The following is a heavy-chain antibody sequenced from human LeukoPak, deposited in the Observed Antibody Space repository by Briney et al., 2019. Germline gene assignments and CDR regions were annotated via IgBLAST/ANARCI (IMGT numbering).Heavy chain of an antibody. CDR2: IIPIFGTA. V-gene: IGHV1-69*05. J-gene: IGHJ6*03. D-gene: IGHD2-15*01. Sequence: ASVKVSCKASGYTFTGYYMHWVRQAPGQGLEWMGRIIPIFGTANYAQKFQGRVTITTDESTSTAYMELSSLRSEDTAVYYCARDNAPCSGGSCYQYYYYYYMDVWGKGTTVTVSS. CDR3: ARDNAPCSGGSCYQYYYYYYMDV. CDR1: GYTFTGYY.